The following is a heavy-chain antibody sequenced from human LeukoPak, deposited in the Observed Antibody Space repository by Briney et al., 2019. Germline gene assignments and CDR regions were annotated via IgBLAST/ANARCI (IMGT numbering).Heavy chain of an antibody. Sequence: GGSLRLSCAASGFTFSSYEMNWVRQAPGKGLEWVSYISSSGTTIYYAVSVKGRFTISRDNAKASLYLQMNSLSAEDTAVYYCARHLSYGSGSYYNFGYWGQGTLVTVSS. CDR1: GFTFSSYE. V-gene: IGHV3-48*03. D-gene: IGHD3-10*01. CDR3: ARHLSYGSGSYYNFGY. J-gene: IGHJ4*02. CDR2: ISSSGTTI.